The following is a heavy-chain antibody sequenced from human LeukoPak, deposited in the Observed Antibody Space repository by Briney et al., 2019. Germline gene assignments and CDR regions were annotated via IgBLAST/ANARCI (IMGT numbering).Heavy chain of an antibody. CDR2: IYYSGNT. CDR1: GGSVCSGSYY. J-gene: IGHJ4*02. CDR3: AREGLATMIRGVIPY. D-gene: IGHD3-10*01. Sequence: SETLSLTCTVSGGSVCSGSYYWSWIRQPPGKGLEWIGYIYYSGNTNYNPSLKSRVTISVDTPKNQFSLKLSSVTAADTAVYYCAREGLATMIRGVIPYWGQGTLVTVSS. V-gene: IGHV4-61*01.